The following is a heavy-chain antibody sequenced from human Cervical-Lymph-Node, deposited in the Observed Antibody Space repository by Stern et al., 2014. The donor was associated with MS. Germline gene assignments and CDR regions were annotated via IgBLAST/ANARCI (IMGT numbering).Heavy chain of an antibody. Sequence: EVQLVESGGGVIQPGGSLRLSCAASGFTVSSYYMIWVRQAPGKGLEWVSTIYHGGSTYYADSVTGRFTISRDNSRNTLNLQMRSLRAEDTAVYYCARARGSTPDKRVFDYWGQGTLVTVSS. CDR1: GFTVSSYY. CDR2: IYHGGST. D-gene: IGHD1-14*01. J-gene: IGHJ4*02. V-gene: IGHV3-53*01. CDR3: ARARGSTPDKRVFDY.